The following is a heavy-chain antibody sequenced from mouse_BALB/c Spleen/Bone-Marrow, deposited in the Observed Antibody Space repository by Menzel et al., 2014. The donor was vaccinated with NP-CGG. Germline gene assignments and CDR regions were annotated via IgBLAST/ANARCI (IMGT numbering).Heavy chain of an antibody. CDR2: IDPANGNT. Sequence: EVQLQQSGAELVKPGAPVKLSCTASGFNIKDTYMHWVKQRPEQGLEWIGRIDPANGNTKYDPKFQGKATITADTSSNTAYLQLSSLTSEDTAVYYCARVRLLRIRGLGYWGQGTTLTVSS. J-gene: IGHJ2*01. CDR3: ARVRLLRIRGLGY. CDR1: GFNIKDTY. V-gene: IGHV14-3*02. D-gene: IGHD1-1*01.